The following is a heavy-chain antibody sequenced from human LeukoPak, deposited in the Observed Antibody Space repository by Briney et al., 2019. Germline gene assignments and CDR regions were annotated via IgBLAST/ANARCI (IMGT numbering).Heavy chain of an antibody. J-gene: IGHJ4*02. Sequence: GGSLRLSCATSGFTFSSNWMTWVRQAPGKGLGWVANIKEDGSENYYVDSVKGRFTISRDNAKNSLYLQMNSLRAEDTAVYYCARGRITMTWGQGTVVTVSS. CDR1: GFTFSSNW. CDR2: IKEDGSEN. D-gene: IGHD3-22*01. CDR3: ARGRITMT. V-gene: IGHV3-7*01.